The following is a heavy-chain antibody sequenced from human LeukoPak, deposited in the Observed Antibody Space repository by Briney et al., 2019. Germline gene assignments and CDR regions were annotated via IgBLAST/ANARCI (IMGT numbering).Heavy chain of an antibody. D-gene: IGHD3-10*01. J-gene: IGHJ3*02. CDR3: ARDIFAGTMVRGVYDAFDI. V-gene: IGHV1-2*02. CDR1: GYTFTGYY. CDR2: INPNSGGT. Sequence: ASVKVSCKASGYTFTGYYMHWVRQAPGQGLEWMGWINPNSGGTNYAQKFQGRVTMTRDTSISTAYMELSRLRSDDTAVYYCARDIFAGTMVRGVYDAFDIWGQGTMVIVSS.